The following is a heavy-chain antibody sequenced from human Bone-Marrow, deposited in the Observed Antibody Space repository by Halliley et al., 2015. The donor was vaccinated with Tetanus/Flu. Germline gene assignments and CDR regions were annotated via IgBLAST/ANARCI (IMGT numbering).Heavy chain of an antibody. CDR3: ARVPAEYDFAMDV. V-gene: IGHV1-18*01. Sequence: GWIAANNGKTEFPRRVGDRVTVTMDPSSGTAYMELRSLRSDVTAVYYCARVPAEYDFAMDVWGQGTSVTVSS. J-gene: IGHJ6*02. CDR2: IAANNGKT. D-gene: IGHD1-1*01.